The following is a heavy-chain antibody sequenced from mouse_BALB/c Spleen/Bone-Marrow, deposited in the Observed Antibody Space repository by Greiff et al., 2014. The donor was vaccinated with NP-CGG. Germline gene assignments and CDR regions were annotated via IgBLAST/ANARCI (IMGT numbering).Heavy chain of an antibody. V-gene: IGHV1-54*01. CDR1: GYAFTNYL. CDR3: ARFGRYYFDY. CDR2: INPGSGGA. J-gene: IGHJ2*01. Sequence: QVQLKESGAELVRPGTAVNVSCKASGYAFTNYLIVWVKQRPGQGLEWIGVINPGSGGANYNEKFKGKATLTADKSSSTAYMQLSSLTSDDSAVYFCARFGRYYFDYWGQGTTLTVSS.